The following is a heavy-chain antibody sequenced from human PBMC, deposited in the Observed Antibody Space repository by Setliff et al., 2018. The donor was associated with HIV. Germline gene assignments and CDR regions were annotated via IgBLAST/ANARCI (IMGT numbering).Heavy chain of an antibody. V-gene: IGHV3-23*01. CDR3: AKDRVYVKGYFDY. J-gene: IGHJ4*02. CDR2: LNSADGGT. Sequence: ETLSLSCTVSGFPFDIFAMSWVRQAPGKGLEWVSALNSADGGTYYADSVKGRFTISRDNSKATLYLQMNNLRAEDTAVYYCAKDRVYVKGYFDYWGQGAQVTGS. CDR1: GFPFDIFA. D-gene: IGHD3-22*01.